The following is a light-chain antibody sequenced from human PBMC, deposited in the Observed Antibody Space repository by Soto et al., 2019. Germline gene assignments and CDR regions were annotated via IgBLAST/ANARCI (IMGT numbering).Light chain of an antibody. CDR1: QSISSSY. V-gene: IGKV3-20*01. CDR2: GAY. CDR3: QQYGSSPPIT. J-gene: IGKJ5*01. Sequence: ELVLTQSPGTLSLSPGESATLSCRDSQSISSSYLAWYLQKPCQAPRLLIYGAYSRASGTPDRFSGSGSGTDFTLTISRLEPEDFAVYYCQQYGSSPPITCGQGTRLEIK.